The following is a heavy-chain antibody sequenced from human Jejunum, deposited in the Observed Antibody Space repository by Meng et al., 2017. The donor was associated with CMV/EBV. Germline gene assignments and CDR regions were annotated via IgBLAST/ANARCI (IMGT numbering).Heavy chain of an antibody. Sequence: QVQPPSSGPVLVTPSGTLPPTCAFAGGSRSSTNWWSWVRQLPGKGLEWIGEIYHSGSTNYNPSLKSRVSISVDKSKNQFSLKLSSVTAADTAVYYCARADKVRFDYWGQGTLVTVSS. CDR2: IYHSGST. CDR1: GGSRSSTNW. J-gene: IGHJ4*02. V-gene: IGHV4-4*02. CDR3: ARADKVRFDY.